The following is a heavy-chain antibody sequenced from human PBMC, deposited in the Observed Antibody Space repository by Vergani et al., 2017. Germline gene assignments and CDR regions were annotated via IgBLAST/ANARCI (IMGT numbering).Heavy chain of an antibody. CDR2: ISGSGGST. D-gene: IGHD3-22*01. CDR1: GFTFSSYA. Sequence: EVQLLESGGGLVQPGGSLRLSCAASGFTFSSYAMSWVRQAPGKGLEWVSAISGSGGSTYYADSVKGRFTISRDNSKNTLYLQMNSLRAEDTAVYYCARERHVPGYYYDRNGYYSGYWGQGTLVTVSS. J-gene: IGHJ4*02. V-gene: IGHV3-23*01. CDR3: ARERHVPGYYYDRNGYYSGY.